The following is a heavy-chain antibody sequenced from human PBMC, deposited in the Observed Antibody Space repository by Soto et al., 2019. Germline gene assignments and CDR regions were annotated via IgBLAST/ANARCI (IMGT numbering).Heavy chain of an antibody. D-gene: IGHD3-22*01. CDR1: DGSISSYY. J-gene: IGHJ5*02. CDR3: ARAPSRGISSRYYNCFDP. CDR2: IYYSGST. Sequence: QVQLQESGPGLVKPSETLSLTCTVSDGSISSYYWTWIRQPPGKGLEWIGYIYYSGSTSYNLYFKSRVTIPVDTSQIQFSLKLSSVTAADTAVYYCARAPSRGISSRYYNCFDPWGQGTLVTVSS. V-gene: IGHV4-59*01.